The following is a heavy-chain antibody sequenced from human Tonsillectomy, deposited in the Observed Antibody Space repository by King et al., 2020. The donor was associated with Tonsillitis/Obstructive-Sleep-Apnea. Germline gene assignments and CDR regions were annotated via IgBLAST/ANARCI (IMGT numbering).Heavy chain of an antibody. Sequence: VQLVESGGGVVQPGRSLRLSCAASGFTFSSYAMHWVRQAPGKGPEGVAIISYDVSHKYYADSVRGRFTISREDSENTVYLQMDRLSAEDTAVYYCARAGYCSATTSCYNWFDPWGQGTLVTVSS. J-gene: IGHJ5*02. V-gene: IGHV3-30*01. D-gene: IGHD2-2*02. CDR2: ISYDVSHK. CDR3: ARAGYCSATTSCYNWFDP. CDR1: GFTFSSYA.